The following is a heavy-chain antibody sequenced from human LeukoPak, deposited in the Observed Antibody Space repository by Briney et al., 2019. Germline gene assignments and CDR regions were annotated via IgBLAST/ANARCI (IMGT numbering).Heavy chain of an antibody. Sequence: ASVKVSCKASGYTFTSYDINWVRQATGQGLEWMGWMNPNSGNTGYAQKFQGRVTITRNTSISTAYMELSSLRSEDTAVSYCARGLGGATSYYYMDVWGKGTTVTVSS. CDR1: GYTFTSYD. D-gene: IGHD1-26*01. J-gene: IGHJ6*03. CDR2: MNPNSGNT. V-gene: IGHV1-8*03. CDR3: ARGLGGATSYYYMDV.